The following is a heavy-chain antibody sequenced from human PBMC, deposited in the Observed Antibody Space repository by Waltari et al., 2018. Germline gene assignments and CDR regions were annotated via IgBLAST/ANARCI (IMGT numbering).Heavy chain of an antibody. CDR2: LCPEDGQA. CDR1: GDTFTDNY. CDR3: AAALGGGISASRPFHF. J-gene: IGHJ3*01. V-gene: IGHV1-69-2*01. D-gene: IGHD3-10*01. Sequence: EVQLLQSGAEVKKPGTPVKISCKVSGDTFTDNYIHWIQQAPGKGLKWMGRLCPEDGQAVYAEKFQGRVTMTADTSIHTAYMELTSLTSEDTAFYDCAAALGGGISASRPFHFWGQGTMITVSS.